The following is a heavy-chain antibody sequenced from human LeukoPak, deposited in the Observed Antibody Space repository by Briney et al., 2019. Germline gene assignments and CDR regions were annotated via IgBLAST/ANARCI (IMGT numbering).Heavy chain of an antibody. D-gene: IGHD4-17*01. CDR3: AKDRGGDYGDSNWFDP. Sequence: GGSLRLSCAASGFTFSSYGMHWVRQAPGKGLEWVAVISHDGSNKYYADSVKGRFTISRDNSKNTLYLQMNSLRAEDTAVYYCAKDRGGDYGDSNWFDPWGQGTLVTVSS. CDR2: ISHDGSNK. V-gene: IGHV3-30*18. J-gene: IGHJ5*02. CDR1: GFTFSSYG.